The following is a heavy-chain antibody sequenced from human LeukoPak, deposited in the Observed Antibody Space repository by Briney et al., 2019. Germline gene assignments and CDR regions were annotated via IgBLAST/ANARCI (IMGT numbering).Heavy chain of an antibody. Sequence: PSETLSLTCTVSGGSISSYYWSWIRQPPGKGLEWIGYIYYSGSTNYNPSLKSRVTISVDTSKNQFSLKLSSVTAADTAVYYCARQAAAAGYYFDYWRQGTLDSVS. CDR2: IYYSGST. V-gene: IGHV4-59*08. CDR1: GGSISSYY. D-gene: IGHD6-13*01. CDR3: ARQAAAAGYYFDY. J-gene: IGHJ4*02.